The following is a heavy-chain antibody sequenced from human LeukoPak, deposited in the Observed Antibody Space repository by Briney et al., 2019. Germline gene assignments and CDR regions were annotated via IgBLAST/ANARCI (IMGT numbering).Heavy chain of an antibody. D-gene: IGHD3-22*01. CDR2: IYYSGST. V-gene: IGHV4-31*03. CDR1: GGSISSGGYY. CDR3: ARVEAGIGGYADKLDY. Sequence: SQTLSLTCTVSGGSISSGGYYWSWIRQHPGKGLEWIGYIYYSGSTYYNPSLKSRVTISVDTSKNQFSLKLSSVTAADTAVYCCARVEAGIGGYADKLDYWGQGTLVTVSS. J-gene: IGHJ4*02.